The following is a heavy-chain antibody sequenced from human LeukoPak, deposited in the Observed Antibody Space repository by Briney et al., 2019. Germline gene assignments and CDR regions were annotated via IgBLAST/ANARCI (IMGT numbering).Heavy chain of an antibody. CDR3: ARSSLLRGYSYAGGAFDI. Sequence: SETLSLTCVVYGGSFSGYYWSWIRQPPGKGLEWIGEINHSGSTNYNPSLKSRVTISVDTSKNQFSLKLSSVTAADTAVYYCARSSLLRGYSYAGGAFDIWGQGTMVTVSS. J-gene: IGHJ3*02. D-gene: IGHD5-18*01. CDR2: INHSGST. V-gene: IGHV4-34*01. CDR1: GGSFSGYY.